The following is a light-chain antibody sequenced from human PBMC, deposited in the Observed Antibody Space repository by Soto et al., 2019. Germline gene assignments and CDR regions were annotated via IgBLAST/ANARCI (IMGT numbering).Light chain of an antibody. CDR1: SSDVGYYDY. Sequence: QSALTQPPSASGFPGQSVTISCTGTSSDVGYYDYVSWYQQHPGKAPKLVIYEVTKRPSGVPDRVSASKSGNTASLTVSGLRAEDEADYYCSSYAGNGAWVFGGGTKLTVL. CDR2: EVT. V-gene: IGLV2-8*01. CDR3: SSYAGNGAWV. J-gene: IGLJ3*02.